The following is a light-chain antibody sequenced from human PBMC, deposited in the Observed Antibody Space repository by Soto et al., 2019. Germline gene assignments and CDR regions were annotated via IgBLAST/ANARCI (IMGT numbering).Light chain of an antibody. J-gene: IGKJ4*01. CDR3: QHYGSSPPLT. CDR2: GAS. Sequence: EIVLTQSPGTLSLSPGERATLSCRASQSVSSSYLAWYHQKPGQSPRLLIYGASIGAAGIPDRFSGSGSGTDFTLTISRLEPEDFAVYYCQHYGSSPPLTFGGGTKVEIK. CDR1: QSVSSSY. V-gene: IGKV3-20*01.